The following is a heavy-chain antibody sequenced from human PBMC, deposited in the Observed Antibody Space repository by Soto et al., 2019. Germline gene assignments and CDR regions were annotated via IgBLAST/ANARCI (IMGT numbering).Heavy chain of an antibody. J-gene: IGHJ6*02. CDR3: ALEYYGGGGGYGGGSYYYMDV. D-gene: IGHD2-21*01. CDR2: ISAYNGNT. Sequence: ASVKVSCKASGYTFTSYGISWVRQAPGQGLEWMGWISAYNGNTNYAQKLQGRVTMTTDTSTSTAYMELRSLRSDDTAVYYCALEYYGGGGGYGGGSYYYMDVWGQGTTVTVSS. CDR1: GYTFTSYG. V-gene: IGHV1-18*01.